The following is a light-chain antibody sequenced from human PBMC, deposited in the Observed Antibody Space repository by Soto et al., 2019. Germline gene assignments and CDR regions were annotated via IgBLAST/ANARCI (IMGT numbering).Light chain of an antibody. Sequence: EIGMTQSPATLSLTPEERVHLSCRASESVSTNLAWYQQKAGQAPRLLIYGASTRATGIPARFSGSGSGTEFTLTISSLQSEDFAVYYCQQYSIWRTFGQGTKVDI. CDR2: GAS. CDR1: ESVSTN. V-gene: IGKV3-15*01. CDR3: QQYSIWRT. J-gene: IGKJ1*01.